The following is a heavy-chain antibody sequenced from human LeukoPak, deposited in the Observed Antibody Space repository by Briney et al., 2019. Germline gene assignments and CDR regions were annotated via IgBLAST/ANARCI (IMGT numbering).Heavy chain of an antibody. CDR3: ASTRSGSYYGYYFDY. CDR2: IYTSGST. D-gene: IGHD3-10*01. J-gene: IGHJ4*02. Sequence: PSETLSLTCAFYGGSFSGYYWSWIRQAAGKGLEWIGRIYTSGSTNYNPSLKSRVTISVDTSKNQFSLKLSSVTAADTAVYYCASTRSGSYYGYYFDYWGRGALVTVSS. CDR1: GGSFSGYY. V-gene: IGHV4-59*10.